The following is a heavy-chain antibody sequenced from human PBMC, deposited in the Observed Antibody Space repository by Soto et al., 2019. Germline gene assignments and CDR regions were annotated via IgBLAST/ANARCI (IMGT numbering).Heavy chain of an antibody. J-gene: IGHJ5*02. D-gene: IGHD2-2*01. V-gene: IGHV1-18*01. CDR1: GYTFTSSG. Sequence: ASVKVSCKASGYTFTSSGISWVRQAPGQGLEWMGWISVYNGNTNYAQNFQGRVSMTTDTSTSTVYMELRNLRSDDTAAYYCARGVVVPAATGKTWFDPWGQGTLVTVSS. CDR2: ISVYNGNT. CDR3: ARGVVVPAATGKTWFDP.